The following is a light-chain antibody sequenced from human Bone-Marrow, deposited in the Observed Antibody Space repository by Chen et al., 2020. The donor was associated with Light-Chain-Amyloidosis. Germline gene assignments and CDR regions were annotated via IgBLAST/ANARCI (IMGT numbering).Light chain of an antibody. CDR3: RSYTVTNTIF. J-gene: IGLJ1*01. V-gene: IGLV2-14*01. CDR1: SSDVGGDNH. CDR2: EVT. Sequence: QSALTPPASVSGSPAQSITISCTGTSSDVGGDNHVSLYQQHPDKDPKLLIYEVTNRPSWFPARCSGSETDNTASLSISGIQTEDEGDYFCRSYTVTNTIFFGSGTRVTVL.